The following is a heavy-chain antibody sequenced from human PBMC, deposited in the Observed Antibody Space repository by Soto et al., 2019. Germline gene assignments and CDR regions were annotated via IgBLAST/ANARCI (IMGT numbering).Heavy chain of an antibody. V-gene: IGHV4-34*01. D-gene: IGHD3-3*01. J-gene: IGHJ2*01. CDR3: ARARNVLRHPQARQTQKTYWYFDL. CDR1: GGSFSGYY. CDR2: INHSGST. Sequence: SETLSLTCAVYGGSFSGYYWSWIRQPPGKGLEWIGEINHSGSTNYNPSLKSRVTISVDTSKNQFSLKLSSVTAADTAVYYCARARNVLRHPQARQTQKTYWYFDLWGRGTLVTVSS.